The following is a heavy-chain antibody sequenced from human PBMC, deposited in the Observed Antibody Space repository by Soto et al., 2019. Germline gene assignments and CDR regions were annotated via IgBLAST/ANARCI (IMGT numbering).Heavy chain of an antibody. CDR1: GFTVSSNY. CDR2: IYSGGST. D-gene: IGHD6-13*01. Sequence: GGSLRLSCAASGFTVSSNYMSWVRQAPGKGLEWVSVIYSGGSTYYADSVKGRFTISRDNSKNTLYLQMNSLRAEDTAVYYCARDLFFEDSSSWLFYYGMDVWGQGTTVTVSS. V-gene: IGHV3-53*01. J-gene: IGHJ6*02. CDR3: ARDLFFEDSSSWLFYYGMDV.